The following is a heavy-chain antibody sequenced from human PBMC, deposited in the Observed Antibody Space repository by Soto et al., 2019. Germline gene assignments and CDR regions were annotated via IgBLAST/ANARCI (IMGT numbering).Heavy chain of an antibody. D-gene: IGHD6-19*01. CDR3: ARDRSADRFVQYFQH. CDR2: ISSGSDSI. CDR1: GFIFTSYS. Sequence: GGSLRLSCAASGFIFTSYSMVWVRLAPGKGLEWVASISSGSDSIFYADSVKGRFTVSRDNAKKSLFLQMNNLRAEDTAVYFCARDRSADRFVQYFQHWGQGTQVTVSS. J-gene: IGHJ1*01. V-gene: IGHV3-21*01.